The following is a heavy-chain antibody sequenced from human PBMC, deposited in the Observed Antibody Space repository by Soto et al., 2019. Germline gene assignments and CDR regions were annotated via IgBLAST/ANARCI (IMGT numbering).Heavy chain of an antibody. CDR3: ARGGYFDSSGARNYSYYGMDV. D-gene: IGHD3-22*01. CDR2: ISPYNDDT. J-gene: IGHJ6*02. V-gene: IGHV1-18*01. Sequence: ASVKVSCKASGYSFSSYGITWVRQAPGQGLEWLGWISPYNDDTKYAQRLQGRVTMTTDTSTRTAYMDIRGLRSDDTAIYYCARGGYFDSSGARNYSYYGMDVWGQGTTVTVSS. CDR1: GYSFSSYG.